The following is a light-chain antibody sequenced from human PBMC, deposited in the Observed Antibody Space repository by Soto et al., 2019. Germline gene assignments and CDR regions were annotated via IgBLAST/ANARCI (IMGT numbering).Light chain of an antibody. Sequence: EIVLTQSPGTLSLSPGERATLSCRASQSVSTGHLAWYQQKPGQAPRLLIYGVSSRVTGIPDRFSGSGSGTDFTYTINRLEPEDFAEYXCLVYDASPTFGQGTRLELK. CDR3: LVYDASPT. J-gene: IGKJ5*01. CDR1: QSVSTGH. V-gene: IGKV3-20*01. CDR2: GVS.